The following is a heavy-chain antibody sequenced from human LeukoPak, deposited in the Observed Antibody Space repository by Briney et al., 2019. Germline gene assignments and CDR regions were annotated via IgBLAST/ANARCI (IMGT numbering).Heavy chain of an antibody. CDR3: ARPLYALHRYGGTENAFDI. Sequence: GESLKISCKGSGYSFTSYWIGWVRQMHGKGLEWMGIIYPGDSDTRYSPSFQGQVTISADKSISTAYLQWSSLKASDTAMYYCARPLYALHRYGGTENAFDIWGQGTMVTVSS. J-gene: IGHJ3*02. CDR1: GYSFTSYW. D-gene: IGHD4-23*01. V-gene: IGHV5-51*01. CDR2: IYPGDSDT.